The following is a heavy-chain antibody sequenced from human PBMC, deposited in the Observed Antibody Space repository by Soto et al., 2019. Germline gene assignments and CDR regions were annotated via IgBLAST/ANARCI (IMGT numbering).Heavy chain of an antibody. V-gene: IGHV1-69*12. Sequence: QVQLVQSGAEVKKPGSSVKVSCKTSGGTFRTSAISWVRQAPGQGLEWMGGIMPVFPTPDYAQKFQGRVTITADESTGTAYMELSSLQSEDTAVYYCARDKDRQQLGGNYYYIMDVWGQGTTVTVSS. J-gene: IGHJ6*01. CDR3: ARDKDRQQLGGNYYYIMDV. D-gene: IGHD3-3*02. CDR1: GGTFRTSA. CDR2: IMPVFPTP.